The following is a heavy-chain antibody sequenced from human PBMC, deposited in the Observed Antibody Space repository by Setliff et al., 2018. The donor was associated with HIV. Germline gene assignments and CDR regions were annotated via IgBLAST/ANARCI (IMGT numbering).Heavy chain of an antibody. D-gene: IGHD3-22*01. CDR2: INHSGST. CDR3: ARGITMISAGYYYYYMDV. V-gene: IGHV4-34*01. Sequence: SETLSLTCAVYGGSFSGYYWGWIRQPPGKGLEWIGEINHSGSTNYNPSLKSRVTISVDTSKNQFSLKLSSVTAADTAVYYCARGITMISAGYYYYYMDVWGKGTTVTVS. J-gene: IGHJ6*03. CDR1: GGSFSGYY.